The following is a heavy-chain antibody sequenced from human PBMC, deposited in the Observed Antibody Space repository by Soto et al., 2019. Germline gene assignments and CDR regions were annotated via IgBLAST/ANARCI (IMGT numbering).Heavy chain of an antibody. CDR2: ISGSGGST. D-gene: IGHD6-19*01. CDR1: GFTFSSYA. Sequence: PGGSLRLSCAASGFTFSSYAMSWVRQAPGKGLEWVSAISGSGGSTYYADSVKGRFTISRDNSKNTLYLQMNSLRAEDTAVYYCAKAPTYLIAVAGTDYWGQGTLVTVSS. CDR3: AKAPTYLIAVAGTDY. J-gene: IGHJ4*02. V-gene: IGHV3-23*01.